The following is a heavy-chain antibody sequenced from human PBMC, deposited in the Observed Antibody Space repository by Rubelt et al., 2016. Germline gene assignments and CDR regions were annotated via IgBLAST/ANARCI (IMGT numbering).Heavy chain of an antibody. CDR2: LYYSGRA. CDR1: GDSVGTYY. D-gene: IGHD5-18*01. Sequence: QVQLQESGPGLVKPSETLSLTCTVSGDSVGTYYWSWVRQPPGKGLEWIGYLYYSGRAIYSPSLTSRVTISVDTSNTQFSLKRSSVTVADTAVYYCARARYSSAQIGVIDYWGQGTLVTVSS. J-gene: IGHJ4*02. V-gene: IGHV4-59*02. CDR3: ARARYSSAQIGVIDY.